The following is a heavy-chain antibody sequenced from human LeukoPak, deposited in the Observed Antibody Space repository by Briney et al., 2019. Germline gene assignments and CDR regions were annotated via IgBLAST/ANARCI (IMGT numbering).Heavy chain of an antibody. J-gene: IGHJ4*02. V-gene: IGHV1-2*06. CDR2: INPNSGDT. D-gene: IGHD2-2*01. CDR3: ARDYCSSTSCLFDY. Sequence: ASVNVSCKASGYTFTGYHMHWVRQATGQGLEWMGRINPNSGDTNYAQNFQGRVTMTRDTSISTAYMELSRLRSDDTAVYYCARDYCSSTSCLFDYWGQGTLVTVSS. CDR1: GYTFTGYH.